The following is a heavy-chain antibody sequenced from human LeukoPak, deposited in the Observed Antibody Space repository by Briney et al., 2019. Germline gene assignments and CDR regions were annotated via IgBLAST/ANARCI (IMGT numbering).Heavy chain of an antibody. J-gene: IGHJ4*02. CDR1: GYTFTSYD. Sequence: GASVKVFCKASGYTFTSYDINWVRQATGQGLEWMGWMNPNSGNTGYAQKFQGRVTMTRNTSISTAYMELSSLRSEDTAVYYCARAPQTRIAAAGNWGQGTLVTVSS. D-gene: IGHD6-13*01. V-gene: IGHV1-8*01. CDR3: ARAPQTRIAAAGN. CDR2: MNPNSGNT.